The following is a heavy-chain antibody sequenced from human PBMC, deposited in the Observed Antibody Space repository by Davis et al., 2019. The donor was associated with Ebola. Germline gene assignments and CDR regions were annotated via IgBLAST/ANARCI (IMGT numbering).Heavy chain of an antibody. J-gene: IGHJ5*02. CDR2: IYHSGST. D-gene: IGHD5-12*01. Sequence: MPSETLSLTCAVSGGSISSGGYSWSWIRQPPGKGLEWIGYIYHSGSTYYNPSLKSRVTISVDRSKNQFSLKLSSVTAADTAVYYCARHIVATISGRQGNWFDPWGQGTLVTVSS. V-gene: IGHV4-30-2*02. CDR3: ARHIVATISGRQGNWFDP. CDR1: GGSISSGGYS.